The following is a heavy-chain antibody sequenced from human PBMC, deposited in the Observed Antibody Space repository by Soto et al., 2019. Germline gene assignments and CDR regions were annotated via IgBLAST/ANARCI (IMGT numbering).Heavy chain of an antibody. D-gene: IGHD2-8*02. CDR3: ARGAVVYAKYNWFDP. J-gene: IGHJ5*02. Sequence: ASVKVSCKASGYTFTSYAMHWVRQAPGQRLEWMGWINAGNGNTKYSQKFQGRVTITRDTSASTAYMELSSLRSEDTAVYYCARGAVVYAKYNWFDPWGQGTLVTVS. CDR1: GYTFTSYA. CDR2: INAGNGNT. V-gene: IGHV1-3*01.